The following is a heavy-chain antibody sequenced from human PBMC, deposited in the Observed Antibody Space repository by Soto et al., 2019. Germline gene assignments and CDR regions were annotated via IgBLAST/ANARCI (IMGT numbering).Heavy chain of an antibody. CDR3: ARRYGGNFDY. CDR1: GGSISSYY. V-gene: IGHV4-59*01. J-gene: IGHJ4*02. D-gene: IGHD1-26*01. Sequence: PSETLSLTCTVSGGSISSYYWSWIRQPPGKGLEWIGYIYYSGSTNYNPSLKSRVTISVDTSKNQFSLKVRSVTAADTAVYYCARRYGGNFDYWGQGTLVTV. CDR2: IYYSGST.